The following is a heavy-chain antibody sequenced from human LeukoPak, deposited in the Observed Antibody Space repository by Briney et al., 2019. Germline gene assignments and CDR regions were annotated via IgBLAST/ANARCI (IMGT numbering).Heavy chain of an antibody. CDR3: ARRPTGDPKFDY. Sequence: SETLSLTCTVSGDSISSSSYYWGWIRQPPGKGLQWIGTIYYSGTSYYNPSLKSRVTISVDTSKNQFSLKLSSVTAADTAVYYCARRPTGDPKFDYWGQGTLVTVSS. J-gene: IGHJ4*02. V-gene: IGHV4-39*01. D-gene: IGHD7-27*01. CDR2: IYYSGTS. CDR1: GDSISSSSYY.